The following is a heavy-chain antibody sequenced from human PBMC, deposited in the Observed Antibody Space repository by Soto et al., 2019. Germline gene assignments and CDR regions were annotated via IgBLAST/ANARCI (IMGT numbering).Heavy chain of an antibody. V-gene: IGHV3-23*01. CDR2: ISGGGGSI. Sequence: GGSLRLSCAASGFTFSSYGMSWVRQVPGKGLEWVSGISGGGGSIYYADSVKGRFTISRDNAKNSLYLQMNSLRAEDTAIYFCAKATGGNYYYDMDVWGQGTTVTVSS. D-gene: IGHD3-16*01. J-gene: IGHJ6*02. CDR3: AKATGGNYYYDMDV. CDR1: GFTFSSYG.